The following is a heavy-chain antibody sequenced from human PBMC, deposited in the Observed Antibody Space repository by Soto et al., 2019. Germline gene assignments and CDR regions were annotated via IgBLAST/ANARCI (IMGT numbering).Heavy chain of an antibody. CDR3: AMSQDSGGKAKFIY. V-gene: IGHV3-9*01. CDR1: GFTFDDNA. Sequence: PGGSLRLSCAVSGFTFDDNAMHWVRQAPEKGLEWVSGTNLKSDIGYADSVKGRFTISRDNAENSLYLHMNSLRAEDTALYYSAMSQDSGGKAKFIYWGQGTQVTVSS. CDR2: TNLKSDI. D-gene: IGHD1-26*01. J-gene: IGHJ4*02.